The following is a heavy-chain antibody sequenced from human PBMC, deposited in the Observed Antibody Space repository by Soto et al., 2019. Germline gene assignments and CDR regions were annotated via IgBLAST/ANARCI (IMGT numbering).Heavy chain of an antibody. CDR3: ARSYDIEAVAAHYYYYGMDV. V-gene: IGHV3-30-3*01. D-gene: IGHD6-19*01. Sequence: VGSRSFSFPPAGLTLIRCALNWVPQAQAKGLGGGQVFYYDESNNYNADSVKGRFTISRHNSKNTLYLQMNSLRAEDTALYYCARSYDIEAVAAHYYYYGMDVWGQGTTVTVSS. CDR1: GLTLIRCA. CDR2: FYYDESNN. J-gene: IGHJ6*02.